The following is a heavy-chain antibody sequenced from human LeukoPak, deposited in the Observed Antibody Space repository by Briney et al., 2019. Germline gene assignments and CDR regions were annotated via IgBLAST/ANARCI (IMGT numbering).Heavy chain of an antibody. D-gene: IGHD4-17*01. CDR2: IIPIFGTA. CDR3: ARGGEDDYGDYVHYYYGMDV. CDR1: GGTFSSYA. V-gene: IGHV1-69*13. Sequence: SVKVSCKASGGTFSSYAISWVRQAPGQGLEWMGGIIPIFGTANYAQKFQGRVTITADESTSTAYMELSSLRSEDTAVYYCARGGEDDYGDYVHYYYGMDVWGQGTTVTVS. J-gene: IGHJ6*02.